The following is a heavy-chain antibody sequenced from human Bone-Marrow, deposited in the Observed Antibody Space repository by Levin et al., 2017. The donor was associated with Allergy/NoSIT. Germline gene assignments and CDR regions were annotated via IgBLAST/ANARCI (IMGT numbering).Heavy chain of an antibody. CDR3: ARIGAPGAPDV. D-gene: IGHD6-13*01. V-gene: IGHV5-10-1*01. J-gene: IGHJ4*02. Sequence: KVSCRASGYSFTSFWINWVRQMPGKGLEWMGRIDPSDSYTDYSPSLQGHVTLSVDKSTNIAYLQWSSLKASDSAMYYCARIGAPGAPDVWGQGTLVTVSS. CDR2: IDPSDSYT. CDR1: GYSFTSFW.